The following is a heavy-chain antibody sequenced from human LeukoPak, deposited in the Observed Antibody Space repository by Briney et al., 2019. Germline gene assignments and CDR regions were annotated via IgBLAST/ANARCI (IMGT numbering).Heavy chain of an antibody. CDR3: ARGGTASWSSVTWFDA. CDR2: VYQTGST. Sequence: SETLSLTWSVSGGSIRSNYYNWIRQPPGKGLEWIGYVYQTGSTTYNPSLKSRVTISIDTSKNQFSLQLSSVTTADTALYSCARGGTASWSSVTWFDAWGQGTLVAVSS. V-gene: IGHV4-59*01. J-gene: IGHJ5*02. CDR1: GGSIRSNY. D-gene: IGHD4-11*01.